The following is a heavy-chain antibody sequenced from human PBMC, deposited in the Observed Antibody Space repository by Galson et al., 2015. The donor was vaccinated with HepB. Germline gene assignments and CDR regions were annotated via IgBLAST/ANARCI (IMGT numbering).Heavy chain of an antibody. V-gene: IGHV5-51*03. CDR3: ARALEMATITDYYYYGMDV. J-gene: IGHJ6*02. CDR2: IYPGDSDT. D-gene: IGHD5-24*01. CDR1: GYSFTSYW. Sequence: QSGAEVKKPGESPKISCKGSGYSFTSYWIGWVRQMPGKGLEWMGIIYPGDSDTRYSPSFQGQVTISADKSISTAYLQWSSLKASDTAMYYCARALEMATITDYYYYGMDVWGQGTTVTVSS.